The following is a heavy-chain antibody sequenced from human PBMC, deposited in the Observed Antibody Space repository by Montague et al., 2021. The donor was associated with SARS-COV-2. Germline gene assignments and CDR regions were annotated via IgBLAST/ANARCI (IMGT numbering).Heavy chain of an antibody. J-gene: IGHJ5*01. CDR2: IFYDGST. D-gene: IGHD2-21*01. Sequence: SETLSLTCTASFGSISTYYWSWIWQPPGKGLEWIGFIFYDGSTXXXPSXXXRVSISLDTSKNQFSLKLSSVTAADTAVYYCARQDAWAYCGDECYRGWFDSWGQGTLVTVSS. V-gene: IGHV4-59*01. CDR3: ARQDAWAYCGDECYRGWFDS. CDR1: FGSISTYY.